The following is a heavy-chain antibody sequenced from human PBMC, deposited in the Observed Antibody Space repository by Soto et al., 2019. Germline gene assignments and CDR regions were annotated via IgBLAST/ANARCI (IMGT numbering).Heavy chain of an antibody. Sequence: SVKVSCKASGGTFSSYAISWVRQAPGQGLEWMGGIIPIFGTANYAQKFQGRVTITADKSTSTAYMELSSLRSEDTAVYYCARDLPAYGGNDYWRQGTLVTVSS. D-gene: IGHD4-17*01. CDR1: GGTFSSYA. CDR3: ARDLPAYGGNDY. J-gene: IGHJ4*02. V-gene: IGHV1-69*06. CDR2: IIPIFGTA.